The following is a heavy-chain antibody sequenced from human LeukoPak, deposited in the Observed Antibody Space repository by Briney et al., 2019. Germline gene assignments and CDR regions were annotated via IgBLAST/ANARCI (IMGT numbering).Heavy chain of an antibody. D-gene: IGHD6-19*01. V-gene: IGHV4-39*01. CDR2: IYYSGNT. J-gene: IGHJ4*02. CDR3: ARQAVAGNGFDY. Sequence: SETLSLTCTVSGGSISSSSYYWGWIRQPPGKGLEWIGTIYYSGNTYYNPSLKSRVSISVDTSKNQFSLKLSSVSAADTAVYYCARQAVAGNGFDYWGQGTLVTVSS. CDR1: GGSISSSSYY.